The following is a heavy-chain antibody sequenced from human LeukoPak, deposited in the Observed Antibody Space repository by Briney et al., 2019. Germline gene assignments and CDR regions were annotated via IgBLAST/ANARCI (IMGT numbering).Heavy chain of an antibody. Sequence: GGCLRLSCAASGFTFSSYAMSWVRQAPGKGLEWVSAISGSGGSTYYADSVKGRFTISRDNSKNTLYLQMNSLRAEDTAVYYCAKEAYYYDSSGYYYANAFDIWGEGTMVTVSS. CDR2: ISGSGGST. D-gene: IGHD3-22*01. J-gene: IGHJ3*02. CDR3: AKEAYYYDSSGYYYANAFDI. CDR1: GFTFSSYA. V-gene: IGHV3-23*01.